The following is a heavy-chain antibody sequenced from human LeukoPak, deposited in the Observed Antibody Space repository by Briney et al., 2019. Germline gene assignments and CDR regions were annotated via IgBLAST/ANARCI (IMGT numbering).Heavy chain of an antibody. D-gene: IGHD6-19*01. CDR1: GFTFDDYA. V-gene: IGHV3-9*01. CDR3: AKDTRSSGQYYYYYGMDV. J-gene: IGHJ6*02. Sequence: PGGALSLSCAASGFTFDDYAMHWVRQAPGKGREWVSGISWNSGSIGYADSVKGRFIISRDNAKNSLYLQMNSLRAEDTALYYCAKDTRSSGQYYYYYGMDVWGQWTTVTVSS. CDR2: ISWNSGSI.